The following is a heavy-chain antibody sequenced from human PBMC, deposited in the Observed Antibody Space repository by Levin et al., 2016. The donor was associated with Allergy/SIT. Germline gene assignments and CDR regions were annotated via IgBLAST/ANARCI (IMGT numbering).Heavy chain of an antibody. V-gene: IGHV4-59*01. CDR1: GGSIGSYL. Sequence: SETLSLTCTVSGGSIGSYLWSWIRQPPGKGLEWVGFISHTGRTDFHPSLKSRATISVDTLKDQMSLRLSSVTAADTAVYYCTRGRGGYDFYAYWGQGILVTVSS. CDR2: ISHTGRT. J-gene: IGHJ4*02. CDR3: TRGRGGYDFYAY. D-gene: IGHD3-3*01.